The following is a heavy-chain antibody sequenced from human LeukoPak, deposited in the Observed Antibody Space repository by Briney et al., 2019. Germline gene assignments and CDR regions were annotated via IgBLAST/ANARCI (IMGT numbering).Heavy chain of an antibody. CDR2: INPSGGST. Sequence: ASVKVSRKASGYTFTSYYMHWVRQAPGQGLEWMGIINPSGGSTSYAQKFQGRVTMTRDMSTSTVYMELSSLRSEDTAVYYCARGLDYGDYGGNWFDPWGQGTLVTVSS. CDR3: ARGLDYGDYGGNWFDP. CDR1: GYTFTSYY. J-gene: IGHJ5*02. V-gene: IGHV1-46*01. D-gene: IGHD4-17*01.